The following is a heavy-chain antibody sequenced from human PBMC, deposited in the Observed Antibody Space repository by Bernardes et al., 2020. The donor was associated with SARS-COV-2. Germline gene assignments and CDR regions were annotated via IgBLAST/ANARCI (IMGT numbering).Heavy chain of an antibody. CDR2: VSISGDST. V-gene: IGHV3-23*01. CDR1: GFTFSSHA. CDR3: ARDLGEAVLLWFGAIDY. J-gene: IGHJ4*02. D-gene: IGHD3-10*01. Sequence: GGSLRLSRVASGFTFSSHAMSWVRQAPGKGLEWVSGVSISGDSTYYADSVKGRFTISRDNSKNTLYLQMNSLRAEDTALYYCARDLGEAVLLWFGAIDYWGQGTVVTVSS.